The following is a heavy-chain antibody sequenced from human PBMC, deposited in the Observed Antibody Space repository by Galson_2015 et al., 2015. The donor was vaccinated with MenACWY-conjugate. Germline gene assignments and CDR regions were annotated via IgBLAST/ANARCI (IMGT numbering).Heavy chain of an antibody. CDR3: AKDMGALGGSDY. J-gene: IGHJ4*02. CDR2: IKQDGSEK. D-gene: IGHD1-26*01. Sequence: SLRLSCAASGFTFSDFWMSWVRQAPGKELEWVASIKQDGSEKYLVDSVKGRFTISRDNAENSLFLQMNSLRAEDTAVYYCAKDMGALGGSDYWGQGTLVTVSS. V-gene: IGHV3-7*03. CDR1: GFTFSDFW.